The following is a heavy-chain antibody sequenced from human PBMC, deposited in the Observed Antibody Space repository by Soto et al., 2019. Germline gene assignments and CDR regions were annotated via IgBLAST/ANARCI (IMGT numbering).Heavy chain of an antibody. V-gene: IGHV4-4*02. CDR1: GGSISSSNW. Sequence: QVQLQESGPGLVKPSGTLSLTCAVSGGSISSSNWWSWVRQPPGKGLEWIGEIYHSGSTNYNPSLKSRVTISVDKSKNQFSLKLSSVTAADTAVYYSASVSRIMLTFGRVIKTDAFDIWGQGTMVTVSS. D-gene: IGHD3-16*02. CDR2: IYHSGST. J-gene: IGHJ3*02. CDR3: ASVSRIMLTFGRVIKTDAFDI.